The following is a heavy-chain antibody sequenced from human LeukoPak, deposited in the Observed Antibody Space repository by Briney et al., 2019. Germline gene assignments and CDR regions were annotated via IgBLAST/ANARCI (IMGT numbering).Heavy chain of an antibody. D-gene: IGHD5-24*01. J-gene: IGHJ5*02. Sequence: GESLKISCKGSGYSFTSYWIGWVRQMPGKDLEWMGIIYPGDSDTRYSPSFQGQVTISADKSISTAYLQWSSLKASDTAMYYCARHRVEMDTRPHNWFDPWGQGTLVTVSS. CDR1: GYSFTSYW. CDR2: IYPGDSDT. CDR3: ARHRVEMDTRPHNWFDP. V-gene: IGHV5-51*01.